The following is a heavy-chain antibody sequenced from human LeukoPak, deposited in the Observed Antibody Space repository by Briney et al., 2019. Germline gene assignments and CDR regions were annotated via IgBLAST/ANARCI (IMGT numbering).Heavy chain of an antibody. V-gene: IGHV3-48*03. J-gene: IGHJ4*02. Sequence: GGSLRLSCAASGFTFSSYEMNWVRQAPGKGLEWVSYISSSGSTIYYADPVKGRFTISRDNAKNSLYLQMSSLRAEDTAVYYCARGGAMVDYWGQGTLVTASS. D-gene: IGHD5-18*01. CDR3: ARGGAMVDY. CDR1: GFTFSSYE. CDR2: ISSSGSTI.